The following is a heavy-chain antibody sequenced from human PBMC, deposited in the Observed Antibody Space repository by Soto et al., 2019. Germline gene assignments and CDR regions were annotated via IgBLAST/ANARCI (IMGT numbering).Heavy chain of an antibody. D-gene: IGHD2-2*01. CDR3: ARERCSSTSWEGCWFGP. CDR1: GASIISAGYS. V-gene: IGHV4-31*03. Sequence: SETLSLTCTVSGASIISAGYSWIWVRQHPGKGLEWIGYITYSGDTDYNPSLRSRVSISIDTSRNQFSLKLSSVTAADTAVYYCARERCSSTSWEGCWFGPWGQGTLVTVSS. CDR2: ITYSGDT. J-gene: IGHJ5*02.